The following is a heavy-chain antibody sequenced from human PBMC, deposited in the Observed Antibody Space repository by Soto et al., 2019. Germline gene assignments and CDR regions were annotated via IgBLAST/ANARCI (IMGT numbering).Heavy chain of an antibody. V-gene: IGHV1-69*13. J-gene: IGHJ4*02. Sequence: GASVKVSCKASGGTFSRYALSWERQAPGQGPEWMGGIVPMFGTANYAQKFQGRVTITADESTSTAYMQLSSLRSEDTAVYYCARGVYYDSRGYYFFFWSQGTLVTVSS. CDR2: IVPMFGTA. CDR3: ARGVYYDSRGYYFFF. D-gene: IGHD3-22*01. CDR1: GGTFSRYA.